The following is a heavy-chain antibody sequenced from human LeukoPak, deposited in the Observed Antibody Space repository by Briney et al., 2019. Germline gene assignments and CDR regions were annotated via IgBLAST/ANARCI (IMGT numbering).Heavy chain of an antibody. CDR2: IKQDGSEK. J-gene: IGHJ4*02. CDR3: ARVPFMITFTYYFDY. CDR1: GFTFSSYW. D-gene: IGHD3-16*01. Sequence: GGSLRLSCAASGFTFSSYWMSWVRQAPGKGLESVANIKQDGSEKYYVDSVKGRFTISRDNAKNSLYLQMNSLRAEDTAVYYCARVPFMITFTYYFDYWGQGTLVTVSS. V-gene: IGHV3-7*01.